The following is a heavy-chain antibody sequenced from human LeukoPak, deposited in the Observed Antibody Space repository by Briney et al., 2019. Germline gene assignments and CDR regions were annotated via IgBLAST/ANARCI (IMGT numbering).Heavy chain of an antibody. D-gene: IGHD6-13*01. CDR2: INLMGVRT. CDR1: GYTFTGYY. Sequence: ASVKGSCKASGYTFTGYYIHWVRQATGQGLEWRGIINLMGVRTSYAQKFQGRVTMTTDMSTSTVYMALSSLRSDATAAHSCTRGGSSWSSDAFDTWGQGTLVTASS. J-gene: IGHJ3*02. CDR3: TRGGSSWSSDAFDT. V-gene: IGHV1-46*01.